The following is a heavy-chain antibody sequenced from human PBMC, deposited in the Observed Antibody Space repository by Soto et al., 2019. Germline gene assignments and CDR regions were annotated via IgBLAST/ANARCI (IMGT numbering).Heavy chain of an antibody. CDR1: GGSISSSNNY. J-gene: IGHJ6*02. CDR2: IYYSGST. D-gene: IGHD3-22*01. Sequence: QLQLQESGPGLVKPSETLSLPCTVSGGSISSSNNYCGWIRQPPRKGLVWIGTIYYSGSTYYNPSLKSRVTISVDTSQNQYSLKLTSVTAADTAVYYCARRSGYNFFYNYYGMDVWGQGTTVTVSS. V-gene: IGHV4-39*01. CDR3: ARRSGYNFFYNYYGMDV.